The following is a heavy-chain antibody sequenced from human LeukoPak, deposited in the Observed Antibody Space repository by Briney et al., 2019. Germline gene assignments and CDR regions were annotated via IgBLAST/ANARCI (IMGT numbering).Heavy chain of an antibody. J-gene: IGHJ4*02. CDR1: GFTFSSYT. V-gene: IGHV3-48*01. CDR3: ARGNYFDY. CDR2: ISPSSTSI. Sequence: GGSLRLSCAASGFTFSSYTMNWVRQAPGKGLEWVSYISPSSTSIYYADSAKGRFTISRDNAKNSLSLQMNSLRAEDTAVYYCARGNYFDYWGQGVLVTVSS.